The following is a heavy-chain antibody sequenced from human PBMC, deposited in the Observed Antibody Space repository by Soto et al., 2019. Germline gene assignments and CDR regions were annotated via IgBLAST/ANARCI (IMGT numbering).Heavy chain of an antibody. CDR2: ISGSGGGGNI. D-gene: IGHD3-22*01. CDR3: VRATYFSDSSGYTRCFDY. Sequence: EVQLLESGGGLVQPGGSLRLSCAASGFFYGIYAMHWVRQAPGKGPEWVSGISGSGGGGNIYYADSVKGRFIISRDNSKRTVSLHMNSLRAEDTAVYYCVRATYFSDSSGYTRCFDYWGQGTLVTVSS. J-gene: IGHJ4*02. CDR1: GFFYGIYA. V-gene: IGHV3-23*01.